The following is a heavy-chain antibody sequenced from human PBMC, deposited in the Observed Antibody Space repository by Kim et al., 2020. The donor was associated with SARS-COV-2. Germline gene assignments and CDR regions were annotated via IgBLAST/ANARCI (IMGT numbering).Heavy chain of an antibody. CDR2: IYYSGST. D-gene: IGHD5-12*01. Sequence: SETLSLTCTVSGGSISSYYWSWIRQPPGKGLEWIGYIYYSGSTNYNPSLKSRVTISVDTSKNQFSLKQSSVTAADTAVYYCATVPIEMATGARDYWGQGTLVTVSS. CDR3: ATVPIEMATGARDY. V-gene: IGHV4-59*08. CDR1: GGSISSYY. J-gene: IGHJ4*02.